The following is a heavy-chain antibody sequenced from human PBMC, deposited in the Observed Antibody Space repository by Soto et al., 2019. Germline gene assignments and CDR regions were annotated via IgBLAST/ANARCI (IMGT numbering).Heavy chain of an antibody. CDR2: IYYSGST. Sequence: NPSETLSLACTVSGGSISSYYWSWIRQPPGKGLEWIGYIYYSGSTNYNPSLKSRVTISVDTSKNQFSLKLSSVTAADTAVYYRARDRCSSTSCYREIDNWFDPWGQGTLVTVSS. V-gene: IGHV4-59*01. CDR1: GGSISSYY. J-gene: IGHJ5*02. D-gene: IGHD2-2*02. CDR3: ARDRCSSTSCYREIDNWFDP.